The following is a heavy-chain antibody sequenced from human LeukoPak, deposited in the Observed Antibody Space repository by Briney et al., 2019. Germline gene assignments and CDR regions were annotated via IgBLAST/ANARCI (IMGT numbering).Heavy chain of an antibody. J-gene: IGHJ5*02. CDR2: IYPGYSDA. D-gene: IGHD6-13*01. CDR3: VRFALSSSLDH. V-gene: IGHV5-51*01. CDR1: GYRLTSNW. Sequence: GESLKISCKISGYRLTSNWICWVRQVPGKGLEWMGLIYPGYSDAKYSPSFQGQVTFSVDASISTAYLQLSGLRASDTAIYYCVRFALSSSLDHWGQGTLVTVSS.